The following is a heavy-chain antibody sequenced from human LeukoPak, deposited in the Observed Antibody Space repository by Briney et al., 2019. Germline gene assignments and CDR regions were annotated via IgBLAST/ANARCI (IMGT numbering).Heavy chain of an antibody. V-gene: IGHV3-48*03. Sequence: PGGSLRLSCAASGFTFSSYEMIWVRQAPGKGLEWVSYISSSCSTIYYADSVKGRFTISRDNAKNSLYLQMNSLRAEDTAVYYCARGPPRGDSSGYYYPAYRGQGTLVTVSS. J-gene: IGHJ4*02. CDR2: ISSSCSTI. CDR1: GFTFSSYE. D-gene: IGHD3-22*01. CDR3: ARGPPRGDSSGYYYPAY.